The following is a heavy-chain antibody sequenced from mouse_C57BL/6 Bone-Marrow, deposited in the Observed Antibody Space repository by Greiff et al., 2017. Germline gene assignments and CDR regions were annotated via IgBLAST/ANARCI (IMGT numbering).Heavy chain of an antibody. J-gene: IGHJ3*01. D-gene: IGHD3-1*01. V-gene: IGHV1-81*01. Sequence: VQLQQSGAELARPGASVKLSCKASGYTFTSYGISWVKQRTGQGLEWIGEIYPRSGNTYYNEKVKGKATLTADKSSSTAYMELRSLTSEDSAVYFCARSGATNSPLFAYWGQGTLVTVSA. CDR2: IYPRSGNT. CDR3: ARSGATNSPLFAY. CDR1: GYTFTSYG.